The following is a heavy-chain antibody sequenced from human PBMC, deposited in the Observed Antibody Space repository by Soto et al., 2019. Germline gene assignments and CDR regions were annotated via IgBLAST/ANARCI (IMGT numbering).Heavy chain of an antibody. CDR3: VRRALVYGDYGHFQH. CDR2: INHSGST. Sequence: PSETLSLTCAAYGGSFSGYYWSWIRQPTGKGLEWIGEINHSGSTNYNPSLKSRVTISVDTSKNQFSLKLSSVTAADTAVYYCVRRALVYGDYGHFQHWGQGTLVTVSS. CDR1: GGSFSGYY. V-gene: IGHV4-34*01. J-gene: IGHJ1*01. D-gene: IGHD4-17*01.